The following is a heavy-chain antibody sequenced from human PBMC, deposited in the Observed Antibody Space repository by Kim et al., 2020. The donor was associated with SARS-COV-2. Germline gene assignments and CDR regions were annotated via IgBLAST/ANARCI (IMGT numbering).Heavy chain of an antibody. CDR1: GGTFSSYA. CDR2: IIPILGIA. CDR3: ASMPISSSWYGRNWFDP. D-gene: IGHD6-13*01. Sequence: SVKVSCKASGGTFSSYAISWVRQAPGQGLEWMGRIIPILGIANYAQKFQGRVTITADKSTSTAYMELSSLRSEDTAVYYCASMPISSSWYGRNWFDPWGQGTLVTVSS. J-gene: IGHJ5*02. V-gene: IGHV1-69*04.